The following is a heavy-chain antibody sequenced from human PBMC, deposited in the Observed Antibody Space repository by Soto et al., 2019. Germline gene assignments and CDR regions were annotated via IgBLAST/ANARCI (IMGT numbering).Heavy chain of an antibody. V-gene: IGHV1-69*06. CDR3: AINAERNAQKFDF. Sequence: QVQLVQSGSEVKRPGSSVKVSCKTSGGIFKNFDIGWVRQSPGQGLEWMGEIIPLFNATNYAQKFRGRVTVTTDKSTRTAYMELPRLTYDDTAVYFCAINAERNAQKFDFWGQGTLVTVSS. J-gene: IGHJ4*02. CDR1: GGIFKNFD. CDR2: IIPLFNAT.